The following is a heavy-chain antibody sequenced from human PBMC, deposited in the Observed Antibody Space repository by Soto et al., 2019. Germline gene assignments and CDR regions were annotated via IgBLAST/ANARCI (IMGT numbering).Heavy chain of an antibody. CDR1: GGSVSSGSYY. Sequence: PSETLSLTCTVSGGSVSSGSYYWSWIRQPPGKGLEWIGYIYYSGSTNYNPSLKSRVTISVDTSKNQSSLKLSSVTAADTAVYYCARFDYYDSSGYWSIDYWGQGTLVTVSS. CDR2: IYYSGST. J-gene: IGHJ4*02. CDR3: ARFDYYDSSGYWSIDY. D-gene: IGHD3-22*01. V-gene: IGHV4-61*01.